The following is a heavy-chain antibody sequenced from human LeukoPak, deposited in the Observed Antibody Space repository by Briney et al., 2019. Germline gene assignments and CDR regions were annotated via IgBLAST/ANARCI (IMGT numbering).Heavy chain of an antibody. CDR1: GYTFTGYY. CDR2: ISAYNGNT. Sequence: ASVKVSCKASGYTFTGYYMHWVRQAPGQGLEWMRWISAYNGNTNYAQKFQGRVTMTEDTSTDTAYMELSSLRSEDTAVYYCATDLRSYLDYWGLGTLVTVSS. CDR3: ATDLRSYLDY. V-gene: IGHV1-18*04. J-gene: IGHJ4*02.